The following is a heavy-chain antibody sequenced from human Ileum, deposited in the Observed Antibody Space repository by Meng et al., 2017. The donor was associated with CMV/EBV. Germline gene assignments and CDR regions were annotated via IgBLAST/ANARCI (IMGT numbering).Heavy chain of an antibody. J-gene: IGHJ4*02. D-gene: IGHD3-10*01. V-gene: IGHV4-30-4*01. CDR3: ARYFGGYFDY. Sequence: GDSIYSAGYYWSWTRQPPGKGLEWIGHIYYNGNTHYNPSLTSRLNISVDTSKNQFSLMLTSVTAADTAVYYCARYFGGYFDYWGQGTLVTVSS. CDR1: GDSIYSAGYY. CDR2: IYYNGNT.